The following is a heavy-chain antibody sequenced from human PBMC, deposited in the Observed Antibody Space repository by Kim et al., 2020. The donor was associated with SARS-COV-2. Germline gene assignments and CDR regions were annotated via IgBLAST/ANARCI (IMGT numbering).Heavy chain of an antibody. CDR3: ARDTYYYGSGCYFVH. J-gene: IGHJ1*01. D-gene: IGHD3-10*01. V-gene: IGHV4-38-2*02. Sequence: SETLSLTCTVSGYSISSGYYWGWIRQPPGKGLEWIGSIYHSGSTYYNPSLKSRVTISVDTSKNQFSLKLSSVNAADTAVYYCARDTYYYGSGCYFVHWV. CDR2: IYHSGST. CDR1: GYSISSGYY.